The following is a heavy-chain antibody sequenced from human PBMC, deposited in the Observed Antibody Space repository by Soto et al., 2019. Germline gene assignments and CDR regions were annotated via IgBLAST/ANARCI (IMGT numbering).Heavy chain of an antibody. D-gene: IGHD3-22*01. CDR3: AKDRDSSGYYYRNY. V-gene: IGHV3-66*01. CDR1: EFTVSSNY. J-gene: IGHJ4*02. CDR2: IYSGGST. Sequence: GGSLRLSCAASEFTVSSNYMSWVRQAPGKGLEWVSVIYSGGSTYYADSVKGRFTISRDNSKNTLYLQINSLRAEDTAVYYCAKDRDSSGYYYRNYWGQGTLVTVSS.